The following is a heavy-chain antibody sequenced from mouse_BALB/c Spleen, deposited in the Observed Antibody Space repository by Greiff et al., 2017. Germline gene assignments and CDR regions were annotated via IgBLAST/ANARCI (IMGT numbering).Heavy chain of an antibody. Sequence: DVMLVESGGGLVQPGGSRKLSCAASGFTFSSFGMHWVRQAPEKGLEWVACISSGSSTIYYADTVKGRFTISRDNPKNTLFLQMTSLRSEDTAMYYCARQRRMDYWGQGTSVTVSS. CDR1: GFTFSSFG. J-gene: IGHJ4*01. CDR2: ISSGSSTI. V-gene: IGHV5-17*02. CDR3: ARQRRMDY.